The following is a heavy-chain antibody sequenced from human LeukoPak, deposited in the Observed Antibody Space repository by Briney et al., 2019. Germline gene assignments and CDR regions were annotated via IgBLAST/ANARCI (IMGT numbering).Heavy chain of an antibody. CDR1: GGSFSGYY. J-gene: IGHJ4*02. V-gene: IGHV4-34*01. CDR2: INHSGSI. D-gene: IGHD3-10*01. Sequence: SETLSLTCAVYGGSFSGYYWSWIRQPPGKGLEWIGEINHSGSIKYNPSLKSRVTISVDTSKNQFSLKLSSVTAADTAMYYCARASPEGGYYPSGSPLPVDYWGQGTLVTVSS. CDR3: ARASPEGGYYPSGSPLPVDY.